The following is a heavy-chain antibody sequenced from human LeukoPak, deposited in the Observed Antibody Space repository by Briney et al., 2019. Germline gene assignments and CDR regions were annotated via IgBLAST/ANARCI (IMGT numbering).Heavy chain of an antibody. D-gene: IGHD6-6*01. CDR1: GGSFSGYF. J-gene: IGHJ6*03. V-gene: IGHV4-34*01. CDR3: ARATWHPQLVHYYLDV. Sequence: SETLSLTCAVYGGSFSGYFWSWIRQPPGKGLDWIGEINHSGSTNYNPSINSRVPVSVDTSKTKFSLNLQSVTPADKAISYYARATWHPQLVHYYLDVWAKGTTVTVSS. CDR2: INHSGST.